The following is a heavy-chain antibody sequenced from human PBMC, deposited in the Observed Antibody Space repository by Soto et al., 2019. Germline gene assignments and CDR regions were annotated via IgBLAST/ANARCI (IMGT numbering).Heavy chain of an antibody. D-gene: IGHD3-22*01. CDR3: ARTDYYYDSSGYQRRDSFDY. J-gene: IGHJ4*02. CDR1: GGSISSGGYY. V-gene: IGHV4-31*03. CDR2: IYYSGST. Sequence: SETLSLTCTVSGGSISSGGYYWSWIRQHPGKGLEWIGYIYYSGSTYYNPSLKSRVTISVDTSKNQFSLKLSSVTAAETAVYYCARTDYYYDSSGYQRRDSFDYWGQGTLVTVSS.